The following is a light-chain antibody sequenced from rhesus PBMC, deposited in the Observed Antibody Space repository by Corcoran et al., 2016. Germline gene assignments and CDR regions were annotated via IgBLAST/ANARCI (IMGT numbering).Light chain of an antibody. CDR1: SSDIGGYNR. Sequence: QAAPTQSPSVSGSPGQSVTISCTGTSSDIGGYNRVSWYQQYPGKAPKLMIYEVSKRPSGVSDRFSGSKSANTASLTISGLQAEDEAEYYGSSYVSSSTYIFGAGTRLTVL. CDR2: EVS. CDR3: SSYVSSSTYI. V-gene: IGLV2-13*03. J-gene: IGLJ1*01.